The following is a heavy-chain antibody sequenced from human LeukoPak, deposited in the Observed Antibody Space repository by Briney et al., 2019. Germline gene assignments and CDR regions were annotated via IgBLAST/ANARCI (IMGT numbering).Heavy chain of an antibody. CDR2: IYPGDSDT. CDR3: ARLHGLGSFFAF. J-gene: IGHJ4*02. V-gene: IGHV5-51*01. Sequence: GESLKISCKASGYSFDKYWIGWVRQKPGKGLELMGIIYPGDSDTRYRPSFEGQITISADKSINTAYLQWRGLKASDTAMYYCARLHGLGSFFAFWGQGTLVTVFS. D-gene: IGHD3-10*01. CDR1: GYSFDKYW.